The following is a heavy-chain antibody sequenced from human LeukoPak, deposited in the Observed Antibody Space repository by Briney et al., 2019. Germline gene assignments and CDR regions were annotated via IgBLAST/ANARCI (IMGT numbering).Heavy chain of an antibody. CDR3: ARDSINPAGPWGFDY. J-gene: IGHJ4*02. V-gene: IGHV4-34*01. D-gene: IGHD7-27*01. CDR2: INHSVST. CDR1: GGSFGGYY. Sequence: SETLSLTCAVDGGSFGGYYWSWIRQPPGKGLEWIGEINHSVSTNYNPSLKSRVTISVDTSKNQVSLKLSSVTAADTAVYYCARDSINPAGPWGFDYWGQGTLVTVSS.